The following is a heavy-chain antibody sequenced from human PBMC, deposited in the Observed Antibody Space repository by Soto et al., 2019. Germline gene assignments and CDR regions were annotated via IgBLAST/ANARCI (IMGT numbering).Heavy chain of an antibody. Sequence: QVQLVESGGGVVQPGTSLRLSCAASGFTFSTFTMHWVRRAPGKGMEWVAVTSYDGTYKYYADSVKGRFTISRDNSKNTLYLQMNSLSPEDTVVYHCAQAKPSTWHNFDYWGQGTLVTVSS. CDR2: TSYDGTYK. CDR3: AQAKPSTWHNFDY. J-gene: IGHJ4*02. V-gene: IGHV3-30*03. D-gene: IGHD2-21*01. CDR1: GFTFSTFT.